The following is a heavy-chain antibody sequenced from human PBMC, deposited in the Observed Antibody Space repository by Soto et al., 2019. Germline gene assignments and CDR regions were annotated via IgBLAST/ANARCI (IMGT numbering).Heavy chain of an antibody. Sequence: PSETLSLTCTLSGGSISVYYWSWIRQSPRQGLEWIGYVYDNGRPYYSPSLKSRVTISADTSKNQISLKLTSATAADTAVYYCVRGVGSSPPRYWGRGTLVTVSS. J-gene: IGHJ4*02. D-gene: IGHD3-9*01. CDR2: VYDNGRP. V-gene: IGHV4-59*01. CDR1: GGSISVYY. CDR3: VRGVGSSPPRY.